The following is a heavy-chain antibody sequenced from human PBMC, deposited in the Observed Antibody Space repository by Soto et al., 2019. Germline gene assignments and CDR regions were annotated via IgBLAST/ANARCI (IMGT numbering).Heavy chain of an antibody. CDR3: ARDSAYCGGDCYLGEDYFDY. Sequence: QVQLRESGGGVVQPGGSLTLSSVTSGFIFRSHSIHWFRQAPGRGLEWVAVTSADDSTKFYAQSVKGRFIVSRDNFKNTLYLQMNSLRAEDTAVYYCARDSAYCGGDCYLGEDYFDYWGQGTLVTVSS. CDR2: TSADDSTK. CDR1: GFIFRSHS. V-gene: IGHV3-30-3*01. D-gene: IGHD2-21*02. J-gene: IGHJ4*02.